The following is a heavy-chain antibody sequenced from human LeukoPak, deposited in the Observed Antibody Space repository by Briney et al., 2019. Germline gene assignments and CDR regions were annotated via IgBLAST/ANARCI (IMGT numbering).Heavy chain of an antibody. Sequence: SETLSLTCTVSGGSISSYYWSWIRQPPGKGLEWIGYIYYSGSTNYNPSLKSRVTISVDTSKNQCSLKLSSVPAADTAVYYCARVESSWYIEKWGQGTLVTVSS. V-gene: IGHV4-59*01. J-gene: IGHJ4*02. D-gene: IGHD6-13*01. CDR2: IYYSGST. CDR3: ARVESSWYIEK. CDR1: GGSISSYY.